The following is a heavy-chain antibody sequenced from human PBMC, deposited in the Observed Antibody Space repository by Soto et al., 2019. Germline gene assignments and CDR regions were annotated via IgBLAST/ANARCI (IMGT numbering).Heavy chain of an antibody. CDR3: AKEETYYYDSSGYTY. Sequence: PGGSLRLSCAASGFTVSSNYMSWVRQAPGKGLEWVSVIYSGGTTYYADSVKGRFTISRDNSKNTLYLQMNSLRAEDTAVYYCAKEETYYYDSSGYTYWGQGTLVTVSS. V-gene: IGHV3-66*01. CDR2: IYSGGTT. D-gene: IGHD3-22*01. J-gene: IGHJ4*02. CDR1: GFTVSSNY.